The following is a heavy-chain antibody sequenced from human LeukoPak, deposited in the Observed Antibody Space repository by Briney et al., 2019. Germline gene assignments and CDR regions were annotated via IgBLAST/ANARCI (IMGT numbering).Heavy chain of an antibody. CDR3: AREDDSGWTPFDY. V-gene: IGHV1-2*02. Sequence: ASVKVSCKASGYSFTDKYMHWVRQAPGQGLEWMGWINPNSGGTNYAQKFQGRVTMTTDTSMSTAYMELSRLRSDDTAVYYCAREDDSGWTPFDYWGQGTLVTVSS. D-gene: IGHD6-25*01. J-gene: IGHJ4*02. CDR1: GYSFTDKY. CDR2: INPNSGGT.